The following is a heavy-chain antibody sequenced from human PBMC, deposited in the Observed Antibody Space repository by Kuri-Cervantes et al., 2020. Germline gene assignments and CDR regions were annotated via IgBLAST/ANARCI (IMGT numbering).Heavy chain of an antibody. CDR2: ISSSGSTI. CDR1: GFTFSNAW. J-gene: IGHJ6*02. V-gene: IGHV3-11*01. Sequence: GESLKISCAASGFTFSNAWMSWVRQAPGKGLEWVSYISSSGSTIYYADSVKGRFTISRDNAKNSLYLQMNSLRAEDTAVYYCARDVQSGVWGQGTTVTVSS. D-gene: IGHD4-11*01. CDR3: ARDVQSGV.